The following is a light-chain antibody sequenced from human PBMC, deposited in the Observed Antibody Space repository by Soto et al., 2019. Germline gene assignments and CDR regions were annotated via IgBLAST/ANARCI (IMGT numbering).Light chain of an antibody. CDR3: QQSYSTLT. J-gene: IGKJ3*01. CDR1: QSISSY. CDR2: SAS. V-gene: IGKV1-39*01. Sequence: DIQMTQSPSSLSASVGDRVTITCRASQSISSYLNWYQQKPGKAHKLLIYSASSLHSGVPSRFSGNGSGTDFTLTISSLQPEEFATYYCQQSYSTLTFGPGTTVDIK.